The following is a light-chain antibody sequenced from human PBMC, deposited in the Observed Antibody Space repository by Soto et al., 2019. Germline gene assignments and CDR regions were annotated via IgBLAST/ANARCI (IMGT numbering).Light chain of an antibody. J-gene: IGLJ2*01. CDR1: SSDVGGYNY. CDR3: SSYAGNNLLV. CDR2: EVN. Sequence: QSALTQPPSASGSPGQSVTISCTGTSSDVGGYNYVSWYQQHPGKAPRLMIYEVNKRPSGVPYRFSGSKSGNTASLTVSGLLANDEAVYYCSSYAGNNLLVFGGGTKLTV. V-gene: IGLV2-8*01.